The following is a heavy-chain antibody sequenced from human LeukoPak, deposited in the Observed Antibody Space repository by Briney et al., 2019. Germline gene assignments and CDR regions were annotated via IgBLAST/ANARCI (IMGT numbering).Heavy chain of an antibody. D-gene: IGHD6-6*01. V-gene: IGHV4-39*01. Sequence: SETLSLTCTVSGGSISNYYWGWIRQPPGKGLEWIGSIYYSGSTYYNPSLKSRVTISVDTSKNQFSLKLSSVTAADTAVYYCARHEYSSSWEDWFDPWGQGTLVTVSS. CDR1: GGSISNYY. CDR2: IYYSGST. CDR3: ARHEYSSSWEDWFDP. J-gene: IGHJ5*02.